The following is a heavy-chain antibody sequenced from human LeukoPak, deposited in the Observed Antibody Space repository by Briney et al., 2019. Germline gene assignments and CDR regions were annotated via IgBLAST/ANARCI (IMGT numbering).Heavy chain of an antibody. J-gene: IGHJ6*02. D-gene: IGHD2-2*01. CDR2: ISGSGGST. CDR1: GFTFSSYA. Sequence: PGGSLRLSCAASGFTFSSYAMSWVRQAPGKGLEWVSAISGSGGSTYYADSVKGRFTISRDNSKNTLYLQMNSLRAEDTAVYYCAKLRDQLLWEGAYYGMDVWGQGTTVTVSS. V-gene: IGHV3-23*01. CDR3: AKLRDQLLWEGAYYGMDV.